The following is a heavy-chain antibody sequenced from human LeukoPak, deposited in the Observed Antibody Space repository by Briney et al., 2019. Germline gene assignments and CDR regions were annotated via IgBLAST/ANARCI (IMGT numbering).Heavy chain of an antibody. J-gene: IGHJ4*02. CDR2: ISYDGSNK. D-gene: IGHD2-21*02. CDR1: GFTFSSYG. CDR3: AKGGVVVTANSFDY. Sequence: GGSLRLSCAASGFTFSSYGMHWVRQAPGKGLEWVAVISYDGSNKYYADSVKGRFTISRDNSKNTLYLQMNSLRAEDTAVYYCAKGGVVVTANSFDYWGQGTLVTVSS. V-gene: IGHV3-30*18.